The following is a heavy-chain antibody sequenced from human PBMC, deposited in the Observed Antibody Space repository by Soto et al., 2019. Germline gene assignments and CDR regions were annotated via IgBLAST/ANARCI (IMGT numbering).Heavy chain of an antibody. CDR1: GYSFTSYW. CDR2: IDPSDSYT. D-gene: IGHD1-26*01. J-gene: IGHJ6*02. Sequence: GESLKISCKGSGYSFTSYWISWVRQMPGKGLEWMGRIDPSDSYTNYSPSFQGHVTISADKSISTAYLQWSSLKASDTAMYYCARRSTSGSYPGYYYYGMDVWGQGTTVTVSS. CDR3: ARRSTSGSYPGYYYYGMDV. V-gene: IGHV5-10-1*01.